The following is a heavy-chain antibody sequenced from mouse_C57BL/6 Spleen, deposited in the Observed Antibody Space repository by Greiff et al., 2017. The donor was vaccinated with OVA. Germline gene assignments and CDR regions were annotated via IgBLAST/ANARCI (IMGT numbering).Heavy chain of an antibody. CDR2: LWRGGST. J-gene: IGHJ1*03. CDR1: GFSLTSYG. Sequence: QVQLNESGPGLVQPSQSLSITFTVPGFSLTSYGVHWVRQSPGKGLEWLGVLWRGGSTDYNAAFMSRLSIPKDNSKSQVFFKMNSLQADDTAIYYCAKESYYGSSPYWYFDVWGTGTTVTVSS. D-gene: IGHD1-1*01. CDR3: AKESYYGSSPYWYFDV. V-gene: IGHV2-5*01.